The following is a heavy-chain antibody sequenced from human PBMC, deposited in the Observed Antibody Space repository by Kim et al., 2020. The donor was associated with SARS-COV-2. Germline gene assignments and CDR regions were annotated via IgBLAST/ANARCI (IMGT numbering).Heavy chain of an antibody. CDR1: GFTFSSYS. Sequence: GGSLRLSCAASGFTFSSYSMNWVRQAPGKGLEWVSSISSSSSYIYYADSVKGRFTISRDNAKNSLYLQMNSLRAEDTAVYYCARPTGGPEVIDYWGQGTLVTVSS. J-gene: IGHJ4*02. V-gene: IGHV3-21*01. CDR2: ISSSSSYI. CDR3: ARPTGGPEVIDY. D-gene: IGHD7-27*01.